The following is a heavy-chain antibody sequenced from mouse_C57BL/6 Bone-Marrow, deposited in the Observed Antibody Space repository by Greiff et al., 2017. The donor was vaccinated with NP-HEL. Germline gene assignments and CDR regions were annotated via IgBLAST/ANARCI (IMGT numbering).Heavy chain of an antibody. CDR1: GFTFSDYG. V-gene: IGHV5-17*01. J-gene: IGHJ2*01. CDR3: ARTYGNYDDYFDY. Sequence: EVKLMESGGGLVKPGGSLKLSCAASGFTFSDYGMHWVRQAPEKGLEWVAYISSGRSTIYYADTVNGRFTISRDNAKNTLFLQMTSLRSEDTAMYYCARTYGNYDDYFDYWGQGTTLTVSS. CDR2: ISSGRSTI. D-gene: IGHD2-1*01.